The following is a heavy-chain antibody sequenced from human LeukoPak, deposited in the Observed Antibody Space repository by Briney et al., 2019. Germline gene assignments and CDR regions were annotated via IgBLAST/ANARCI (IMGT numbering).Heavy chain of an antibody. CDR2: ISAYNGNT. Sequence: EASVKVSCKASGYTFTSYGISWVRQAPGQGLEWMGWISAYNGNTNYAQKLQGRVTMTTDTSTSTAYMELRSLRSDDTAVYYCAREGSFLEWLPHQGDYYYYYMDVWGKGTTVTVSS. V-gene: IGHV1-18*01. J-gene: IGHJ6*03. CDR1: GYTFTSYG. CDR3: AREGSFLEWLPHQGDYYYYYMDV. D-gene: IGHD3-3*01.